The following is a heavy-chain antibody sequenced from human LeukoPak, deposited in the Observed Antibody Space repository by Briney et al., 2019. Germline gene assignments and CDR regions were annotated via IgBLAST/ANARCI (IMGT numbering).Heavy chain of an antibody. J-gene: IGHJ6*02. V-gene: IGHV5-51*01. Sequence: GESLKISCKGSGYSFTSYWIGWVRQMPGKGLEWMGIIYPGDSDTRYSPSFQGQVTISADKSISTAYLQWSSLKASDTAMYYCARHLRVDAAMVYYYYGMDVWGQGTTVTVSS. CDR3: ARHLRVDAAMVYYYYGMDV. CDR2: IYPGDSDT. D-gene: IGHD5-18*01. CDR1: GYSFTSYW.